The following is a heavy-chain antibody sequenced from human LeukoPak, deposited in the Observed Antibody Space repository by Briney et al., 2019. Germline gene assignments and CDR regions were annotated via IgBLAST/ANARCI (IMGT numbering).Heavy chain of an antibody. CDR3: ARVVGSTSWFDS. D-gene: IGHD2-2*01. Sequence: SQTLSLTCTVSGEFIIGAPYYWSWVRQHPGKCLEWIAYTYYSGNTYYNPSLKSRVNLSVDTSNDQFSLNLTSVTAADTAVYYCARVVGSTSWFDSWGQGTRVTVSS. J-gene: IGHJ5*01. CDR2: TYYSGNT. CDR1: GEFIIGAPYY. V-gene: IGHV4-31*03.